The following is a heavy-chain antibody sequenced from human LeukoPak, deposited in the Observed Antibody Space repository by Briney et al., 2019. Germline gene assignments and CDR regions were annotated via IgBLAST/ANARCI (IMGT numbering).Heavy chain of an antibody. V-gene: IGHV3-21*01. D-gene: IGHD4-17*01. CDR1: GFTFSSYS. Sequence: GGSLTLSCAASGFTFSSYSMNWVRQAPGQGLEWVSSISSSSSYIYYADSVKGRFTISRDNAKNSLYLQMNSLRAEDTAVYYCALGDYGAPFDYWGQGTLVTVSS. CDR3: ALGDYGAPFDY. J-gene: IGHJ4*02. CDR2: ISSSSSYI.